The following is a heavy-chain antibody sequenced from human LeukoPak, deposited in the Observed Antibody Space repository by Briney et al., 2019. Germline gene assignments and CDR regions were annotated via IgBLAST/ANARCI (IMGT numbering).Heavy chain of an antibody. CDR2: IIPIFGTA. J-gene: IGHJ3*02. CDR3: ARDTHRTSDAFDI. Sequence: GASVKVSCKASGGTFSSYAISWVRQAPGQGLEWMGGIIPIFGTANYAQKFQGRVTITADESTSTAYMELSSLRSEDTAVYYCARDTHRTSDAFDIWGQGTMVTVSS. V-gene: IGHV1-69*13. CDR1: GGTFSSYA.